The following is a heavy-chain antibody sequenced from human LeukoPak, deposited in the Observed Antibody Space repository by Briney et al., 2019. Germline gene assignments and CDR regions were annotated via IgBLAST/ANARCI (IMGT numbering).Heavy chain of an antibody. Sequence: SQTLSLTCAISGDSGSSNNATWDWIRQSPSRGLEWLGRTYYRSKWYNDYAVSVKSRITINPDTSKNQFSLQLNSVTPEDTSVYYCARSIRGATDYWGQGTLVTVSS. J-gene: IGHJ4*02. CDR2: TYYRSKWYN. CDR3: ARSIRGATDY. V-gene: IGHV6-1*01. D-gene: IGHD1-26*01. CDR1: GDSGSSNNAT.